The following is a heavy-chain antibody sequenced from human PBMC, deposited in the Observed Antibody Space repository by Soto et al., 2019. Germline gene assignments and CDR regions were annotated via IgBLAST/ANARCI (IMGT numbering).Heavy chain of an antibody. J-gene: IGHJ4*02. D-gene: IGHD3-22*01. CDR3: AKDRVPNDSSGYYSILTDS. V-gene: IGHV4-30-2*01. Sequence: PSETLSLTCAVSGGSMSSGGYSWSWIRQPPGKGLEWIGYIYHSGSTYYNPSLKSRVTVSRDNSKNTLYLQMHSLRAEDTAVYYCAKDRVPNDSSGYYSILTDSWGQGTVVTVSS. CDR2: IYHSGST. CDR1: GGSMSSGGYS.